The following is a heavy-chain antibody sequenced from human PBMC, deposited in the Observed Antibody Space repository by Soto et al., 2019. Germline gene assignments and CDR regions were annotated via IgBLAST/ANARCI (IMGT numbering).Heavy chain of an antibody. CDR2: IDWDDDK. V-gene: IGHV2-70*01. CDR1: GFSLSTSGMC. Sequence: SGPTLVKPTQTLTLTCTFSGFSLSTSGMCVSWIRQPPGKALEWLALIDWDDDKYYSTSLKTRLTISKETSKNQGVLTMTNMDPVDTATYYCARGNSGSYGYEYYFDYWGQGTLVTVSS. D-gene: IGHD1-26*01. J-gene: IGHJ4*02. CDR3: ARGNSGSYGYEYYFDY.